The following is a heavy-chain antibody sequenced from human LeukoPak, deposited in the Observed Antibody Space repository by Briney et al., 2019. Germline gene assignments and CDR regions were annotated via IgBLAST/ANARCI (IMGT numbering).Heavy chain of an antibody. Sequence: GGSLRLSGAASGFTFSNAWMSWVRQAPGKGLEWVGRIKSKTDGGTIDYAGPVKGRFTISRDDSKNTLYLQMNSLKTEDTAVYYCTTLTMVRGVISNNWFDPWGQGTLVTVSS. V-gene: IGHV3-15*01. CDR2: IKSKTDGGTI. CDR3: TTLTMVRGVISNNWFDP. CDR1: GFTFSNAW. J-gene: IGHJ5*02. D-gene: IGHD3-10*01.